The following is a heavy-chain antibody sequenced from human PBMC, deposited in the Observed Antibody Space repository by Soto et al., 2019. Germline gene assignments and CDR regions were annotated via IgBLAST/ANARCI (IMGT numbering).Heavy chain of an antibody. CDR3: ADSPALWFGELSPFNI. J-gene: IGHJ3*02. CDR1: GFSLSTSGVG. Sequence: QITLKESGPTLVKPTQTLTLTCTFSGFSLSTSGVGVGWIRQPPGKALEWLALIYWDDEKRYSPSLKSRLTNAKDTCNTRVVLRITDMDPVDTATYYCADSPALWFGELSPFNIWGQVKMVTVSS. D-gene: IGHD3-10*01. CDR2: IYWDDEK. V-gene: IGHV2-5*02.